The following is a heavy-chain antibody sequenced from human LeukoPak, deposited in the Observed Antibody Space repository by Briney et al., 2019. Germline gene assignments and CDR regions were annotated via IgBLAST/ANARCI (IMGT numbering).Heavy chain of an antibody. CDR3: AKDHYGSNHYYFGMDV. CDR2: ISTTGDHT. J-gene: IGHJ6*02. Sequence: PGGSLRLSCAASGFTFSRYAMNWVRQAPGKGLEWVSAISTTGDHTDYADSVKGRFTISRDNSKNTLYLQMDSLSAEDTAVYYCAKDHYGSNHYYFGMDVWGQGTTVTVSS. D-gene: IGHD3-22*01. CDR1: GFTFSRYA. V-gene: IGHV3-23*01.